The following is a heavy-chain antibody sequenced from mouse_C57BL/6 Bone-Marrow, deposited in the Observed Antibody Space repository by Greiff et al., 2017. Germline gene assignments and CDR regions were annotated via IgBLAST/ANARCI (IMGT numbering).Heavy chain of an antibody. Sequence: VQLQQSGPELVKPGDSVKISCKASGYSFTGYFMNWVMQSHGKSLEWIGRINPYNGDTFYNQKFKGKATLTVDKSSSPAHMELRSLTSEYSAVYYCARAGDDDELGGQGTLVTVSA. J-gene: IGHJ3*01. V-gene: IGHV1-20*01. D-gene: IGHD2-4*01. CDR2: INPYNGDT. CDR3: ARAGDDDEL. CDR1: GYSFTGYF.